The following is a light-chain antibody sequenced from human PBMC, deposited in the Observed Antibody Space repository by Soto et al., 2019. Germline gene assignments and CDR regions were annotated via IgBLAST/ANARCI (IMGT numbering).Light chain of an antibody. CDR1: QSVSTY. V-gene: IGKV3-11*01. CDR3: QQRTKWPRT. Sequence: DIVLTQSPATLSLSPGERATLSCRASQSVSTYLAWYQQKPGQAPRLLIYDASNRATGIPARFSGSGSGTDFTLTISSLEPEDFAVYYCQQRTKWPRTFGPGTKVEIK. CDR2: DAS. J-gene: IGKJ1*01.